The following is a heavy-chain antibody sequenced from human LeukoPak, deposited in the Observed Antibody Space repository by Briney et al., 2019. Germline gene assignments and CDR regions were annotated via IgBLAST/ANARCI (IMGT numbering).Heavy chain of an antibody. D-gene: IGHD5-24*01. CDR2: IRYDGSNK. J-gene: IGHJ5*02. V-gene: IGHV3-30*02. CDR3: AKAPLVEMATIGWFDP. CDR1: GFTFSSYG. Sequence: PGGSLRLSCAASGFTFSSYGMHWVRQAPGKGLEWVAFIRYDGSNKYYADSVKGRFTISRDNSKNTLYLQMNSLRAEDAAVYYCAKAPLVEMATIGWFDPWGQGTLVTVSS.